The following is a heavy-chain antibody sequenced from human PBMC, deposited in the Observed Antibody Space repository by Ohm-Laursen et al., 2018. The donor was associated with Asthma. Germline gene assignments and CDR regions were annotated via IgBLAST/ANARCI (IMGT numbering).Heavy chain of an antibody. CDR1: GFSFSSYA. D-gene: IGHD1-26*01. V-gene: IGHV3-30*18. J-gene: IGHJ6*02. CDR3: AKGIVPVYYYGLDV. Sequence: SLRLSCAAAGFSFSSYAMHWVRQAPGKGLECVALISYDGSSESYADSVKGRFTISRDNIKNTVHLDMNSLRAEDTAVYHCAKGIVPVYYYGLDVWGQGTTVTVSS. CDR2: ISYDGSSE.